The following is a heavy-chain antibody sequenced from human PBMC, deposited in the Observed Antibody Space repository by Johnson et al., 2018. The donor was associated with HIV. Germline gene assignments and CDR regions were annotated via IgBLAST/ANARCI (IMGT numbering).Heavy chain of an antibody. D-gene: IGHD1-14*01. CDR3: TRAEWHDAFDI. CDR2: IRSDAYGGTT. V-gene: IGHV3-49*04. CDR1: GFTFGDYA. J-gene: IGHJ3*02. Sequence: VQLVASGGGLVQPGRSLRLSCTASGFTFGDYAMSWVRQAPGRGLEWVGCIRSDAYGGTTEYAASVNGRFTISRDDSNSIAYLQMNSLKTEDTAVYYCTRAEWHDAFDIWGQGTMVTVSS.